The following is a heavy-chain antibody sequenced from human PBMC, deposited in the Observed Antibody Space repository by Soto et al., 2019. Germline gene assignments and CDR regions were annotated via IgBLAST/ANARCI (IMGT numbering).Heavy chain of an antibody. CDR2: IYYSGST. CDR1: GGSISSGDYY. V-gene: IGHV4-30-4*01. D-gene: IGHD6-13*01. CDR3: ARAPGIAAAGNLDY. J-gene: IGHJ4*02. Sequence: LSLTCTVSGGSISSGDYYWCWIRQPPGRGLEWIGYIYYSGSTCYNPSLKSRVTISVDTSKNQFSLKLSSVTAADMAVYYCARAPGIAAAGNLDYWGQGTLVTVSS.